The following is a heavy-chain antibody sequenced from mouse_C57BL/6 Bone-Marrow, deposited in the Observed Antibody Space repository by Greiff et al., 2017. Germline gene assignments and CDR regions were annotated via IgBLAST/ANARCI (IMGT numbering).Heavy chain of an antibody. V-gene: IGHV5-9*01. CDR3: ARQPVYYAMDY. J-gene: IGHJ4*01. CDR1: GFTFSSYT. CDR2: ISGGGGNT. Sequence: DVMLVESGGGLVKPGGSLKLSCAASGFTFSSYTMSWVRQTPEKRLEWVATISGGGGNTYYPDSVKGRFTISRDNAKNTLYLQMSSLRSEDTALYYCARQPVYYAMDYWGQGTSVTVSS.